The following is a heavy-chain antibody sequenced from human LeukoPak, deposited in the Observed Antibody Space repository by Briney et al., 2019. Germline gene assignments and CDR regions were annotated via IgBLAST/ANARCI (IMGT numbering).Heavy chain of an antibody. CDR1: GFTFSTYA. J-gene: IGHJ4*02. CDR2: ISGSGDNT. Sequence: GRSLRLSCAASGFTFSTYAMHWVRQAPGKGLEWVSGISGSGDNTYYADSVKGRFTISRDNSKNTLYVQVNSLGTEDTAAYYCAKGSYYDSSGSFYFDYWGQGTLVTVSS. V-gene: IGHV3-23*01. D-gene: IGHD3-22*01. CDR3: AKGSYYDSSGSFYFDY.